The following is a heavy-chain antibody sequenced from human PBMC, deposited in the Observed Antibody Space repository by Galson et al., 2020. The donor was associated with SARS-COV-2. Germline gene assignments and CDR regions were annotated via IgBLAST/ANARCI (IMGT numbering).Heavy chain of an antibody. V-gene: IGHV3-33*01. D-gene: IGHD3-22*01. CDR3: AVYDSSGYYYVGEGWFDP. Sequence: GGSLRLSCAASGFTFSSYGMHWVRQAPGKGLEWVAVIWYDGSNKYYADSVKGRFTISRDNSKNTLYLQMNSLRAEDTAVYYCAVYDSSGYYYVGEGWFDPWGQGTLVTVSS. CDR2: IWYDGSNK. J-gene: IGHJ5*02. CDR1: GFTFSSYG.